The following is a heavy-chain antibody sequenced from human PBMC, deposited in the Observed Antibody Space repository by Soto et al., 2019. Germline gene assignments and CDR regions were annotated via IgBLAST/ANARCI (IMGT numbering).Heavy chain of an antibody. Sequence: QVQLVQSGTEVKKPGASVKVSCKASGYTFTTYGINWVRQAPGQGLEWMGWISGYNGNTNYAQKFQGRVTMTTDPSRSIAYMELRSLTFEDTAVYYCARGAHGSGYGVYWGQGTLVTVSS. V-gene: IGHV1-18*01. CDR2: ISGYNGNT. CDR3: ARGAHGSGYGVY. J-gene: IGHJ4*02. D-gene: IGHD3-3*01. CDR1: GYTFTTYG.